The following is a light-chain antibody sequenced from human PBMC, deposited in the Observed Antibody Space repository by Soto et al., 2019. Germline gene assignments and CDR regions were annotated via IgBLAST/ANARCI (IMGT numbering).Light chain of an antibody. CDR1: SSDVGGSNY. CDR2: EVS. Sequence: QSALTQPASVSGSPGQSITISCTGTSSDVGGSNYVSWYQQHPGKAPQVVIYEVSRRPSGVSNRFSGSKSGNTASLTISGLQAEDEADYYCNSYSSSTTAWVFGGGTKLTVL. V-gene: IGLV2-14*01. J-gene: IGLJ3*02. CDR3: NSYSSSTTAWV.